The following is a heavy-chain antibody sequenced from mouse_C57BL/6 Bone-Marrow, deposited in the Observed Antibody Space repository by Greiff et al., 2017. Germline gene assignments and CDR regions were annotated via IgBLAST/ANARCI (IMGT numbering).Heavy chain of an antibody. CDR1: GYAFTSYD. J-gene: IGHJ4*01. CDR2: IYPRDGST. Sequence: QVQLKQSGPELVTPGASVKLSCKASGYAFTSYDINWVKQRPGQGLEWIGWIYPRDGSTKYNEKFKGKATLTVDTSSSTAYMELHSLTSEDSAVYFCARESLYYDCGFYAMDYWGQGTSVTVSS. V-gene: IGHV1-85*01. CDR3: ARESLYYDCGFYAMDY. D-gene: IGHD2-4*01.